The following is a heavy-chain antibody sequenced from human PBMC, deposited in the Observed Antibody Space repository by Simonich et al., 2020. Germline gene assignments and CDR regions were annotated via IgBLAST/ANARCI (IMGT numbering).Heavy chain of an antibody. D-gene: IGHD6-13*01. V-gene: IGHV3-21*01. Sequence: EVQLVESGGGLVKPGGSLRLSCAASGFTFSSYSMNWVRQAPGKGLDGVSAIISSSSYIYYADSVKGRFTISRDNAKNSLYLQMNSLRAEDTAVYYCARDSSSWYYFDYWGQGTLVTVSS. CDR3: ARDSSSWYYFDY. CDR2: IISSSSYI. J-gene: IGHJ4*02. CDR1: GFTFSSYS.